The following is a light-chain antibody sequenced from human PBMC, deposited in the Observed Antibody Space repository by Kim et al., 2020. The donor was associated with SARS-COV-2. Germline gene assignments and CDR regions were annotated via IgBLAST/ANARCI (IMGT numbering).Light chain of an antibody. CDR3: ATWDVSLSGWV. V-gene: IGLV1-47*01. CDR2: RDN. J-gene: IGLJ3*02. Sequence: GQRVTISCSGSSSNIGNSFVCWYQQLPGTAPKLLIYRDNRRPSGVPDRFSGSKSGTSASLAISGLRSEDEADYYCATWDVSLSGWVFGGGTQLTVL. CDR1: SSNIGNSF.